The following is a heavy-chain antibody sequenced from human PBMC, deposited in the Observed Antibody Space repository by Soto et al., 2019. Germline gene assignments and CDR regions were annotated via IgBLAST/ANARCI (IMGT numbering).Heavy chain of an antibody. D-gene: IGHD3-22*01. V-gene: IGHV1-18*01. J-gene: IGHJ5*02. Sequence: GASVKVSFKASGYPFASYGFSWVRQAPGQGLEWMGWISAYNGDTIYAQKLQGRVSLTTDTPTSTASMELRSLRSDDTAVYYCARDQMIASNWFDPWGQGTMVTVSS. CDR1: GYPFASYG. CDR3: ARDQMIASNWFDP. CDR2: ISAYNGDT.